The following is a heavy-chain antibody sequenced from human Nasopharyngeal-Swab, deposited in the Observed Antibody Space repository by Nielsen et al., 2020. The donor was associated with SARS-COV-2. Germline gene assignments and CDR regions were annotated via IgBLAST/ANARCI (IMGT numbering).Heavy chain of an antibody. V-gene: IGHV4-59*12. CDR1: GGSISSYY. J-gene: IGHJ4*02. Sequence: SETLSLTCTVSGGSISSYYWSWIRQPPGKGLEWIGYIYYSGSTNYNPSLKSRVTISVDTSKNQFSLKLSSVTAADTAVYYCARGEEGLRITMVRGVIFDYWGQGTLVTVSS. CDR2: IYYSGST. D-gene: IGHD3-10*01. CDR3: ARGEEGLRITMVRGVIFDY.